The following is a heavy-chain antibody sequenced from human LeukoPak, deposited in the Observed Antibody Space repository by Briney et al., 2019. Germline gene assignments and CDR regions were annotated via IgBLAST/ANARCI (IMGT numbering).Heavy chain of an antibody. CDR2: INPNSGGT. CDR1: GYTFTGYY. J-gene: IGHJ5*02. V-gene: IGHV1-2*02. CDR3: ARGSMACSSTSCYYGGHWFDP. D-gene: IGHD2-2*01. Sequence: ASVKVSCKASGYTFTGYYMHWVRQAPGQGLEWMGWINPNSGGTNYAQKFQGRVTMTRDTSINTAYMELSRLRSDDTAVYYCARGSMACSSTSCYYGGHWFDPWGQGTLVTVSS.